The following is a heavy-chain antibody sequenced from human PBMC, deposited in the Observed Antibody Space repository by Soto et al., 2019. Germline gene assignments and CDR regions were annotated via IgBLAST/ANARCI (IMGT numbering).Heavy chain of an antibody. D-gene: IGHD1-26*01. CDR3: ASLVGATTLYGFDY. CDR1: GFTFSSYA. J-gene: IGHJ4*02. Sequence: QVQLVESGGGVVQPERSLRLSCAASGFTFSSYAMHWVRQAPGKGLEWVAVISYDGSNKYYADSVKGRFTISRDNSKNTLYLQMNSLRAEDTAVYYCASLVGATTLYGFDYWGQGTLVTVSS. V-gene: IGHV3-30-3*01. CDR2: ISYDGSNK.